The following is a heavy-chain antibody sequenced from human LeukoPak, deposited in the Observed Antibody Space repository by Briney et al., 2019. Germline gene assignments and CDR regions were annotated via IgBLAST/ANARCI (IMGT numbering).Heavy chain of an antibody. V-gene: IGHV3-30-3*01. D-gene: IGHD1-20*01. CDR2: ISYDGNNK. CDR1: GFTFSNSA. CDR3: ARYNWNGLDY. J-gene: IGHJ4*02. Sequence: GKSLRLSCAASGFTFSNSAMHWVRQAPGKGLEWVAFISYDGNNKYYADSVKGRFTISRDNSKNTLYMQMNSLRDEDTAVYYCARYNWNGLDYWGQGTLVTVSS.